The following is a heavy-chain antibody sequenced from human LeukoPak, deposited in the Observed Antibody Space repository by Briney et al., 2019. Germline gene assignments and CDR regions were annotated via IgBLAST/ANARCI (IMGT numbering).Heavy chain of an antibody. V-gene: IGHV3-30*18. CDR2: ISYDGSNK. D-gene: IGHD2-15*01. J-gene: IGHJ4*02. CDR1: GFTFSSYG. Sequence: GGSLRLSCAASGFTFSSYGMHWVRQAPGKGLEWVAVISYDGSNKYYADSVKGRFTISRDNSKNTLYLQMNSLRAEDTAVYYCAKDWWVYWGQGTLVTVSS. CDR3: AKDWWVY.